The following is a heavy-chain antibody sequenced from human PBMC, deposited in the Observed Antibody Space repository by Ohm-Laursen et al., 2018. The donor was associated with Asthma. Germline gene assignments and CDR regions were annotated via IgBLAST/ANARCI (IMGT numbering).Heavy chain of an antibody. CDR3: AKAVSRGYYYGMDV. CDR2: ISYDGSTE. CDR1: GFSFSSYA. D-gene: IGHD3-16*01. Sequence: SLRLSCAASGFSFSSYAMHWVRQAPGKGLECVALISYDGSTESYADSVKGRFTISRDNFKNTLYLQMNSLRAEDTAVYYCAKAVSRGYYYGMDVWGQGTTVTVSS. V-gene: IGHV3-30*18. J-gene: IGHJ6*02.